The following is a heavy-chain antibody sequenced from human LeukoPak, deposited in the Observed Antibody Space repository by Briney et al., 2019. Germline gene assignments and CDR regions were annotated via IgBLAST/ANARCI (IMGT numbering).Heavy chain of an antibody. J-gene: IGHJ6*02. CDR1: GGSMRSYY. CDR3: ARGPRYSSSWTHYYYYGMDV. CDR2: INHSGST. D-gene: IGHD6-13*01. V-gene: IGHV4-34*01. Sequence: SETLSLTCTVSGGSMRSYYWSWIRQPPGKGLEWIGEINHSGSTNYNPSLKSRVTISVDTSKNQFSLKLSSVTAADTAVYYCARGPRYSSSWTHYYYYGMDVWGQGTTVTVSS.